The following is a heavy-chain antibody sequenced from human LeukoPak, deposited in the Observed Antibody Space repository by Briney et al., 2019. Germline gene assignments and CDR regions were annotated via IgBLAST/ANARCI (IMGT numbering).Heavy chain of an antibody. CDR1: GDSVSSNSAA. V-gene: IGHV6-1*01. CDR3: ASSDNSGHLLAY. D-gene: IGHD3-22*01. J-gene: IGHJ4*02. Sequence: SQTLSLTCAISGDSVSSNSAAWNGIRQSPSRGLEWLGRTYYRSKWYNDYAVSVKSRIAINPDTSKNQFSPQLNSVTPEDTAVYYCASSDNSGHLLAYWGQGTLVTVSS. CDR2: TYYRSKWYN.